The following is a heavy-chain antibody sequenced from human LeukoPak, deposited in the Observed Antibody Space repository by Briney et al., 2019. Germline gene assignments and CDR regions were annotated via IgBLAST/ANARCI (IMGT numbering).Heavy chain of an antibody. J-gene: IGHJ4*02. CDR1: GGSFSGYY. CDR3: ARAGLGTYDY. Sequence: RTSETLSLTCAVYGGSFSGYYWSWVRQAPGKGLEWVSTISGSGDSTYYADSVKGRFTISRDNSKNTLYLQVNSLRAEDTAVYYCARAGLGTYDYWGQGTLVTVSS. CDR2: ISGSGDST. V-gene: IGHV3-23*01. D-gene: IGHD1-1*01.